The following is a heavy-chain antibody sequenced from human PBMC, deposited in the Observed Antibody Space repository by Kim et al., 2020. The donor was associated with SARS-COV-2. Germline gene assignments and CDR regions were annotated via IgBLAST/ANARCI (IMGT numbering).Heavy chain of an antibody. Sequence: GGSLRLSCAASGFTFSGSGMHWVRQAPGKGLEWVAVISYDGSNKYYGDSVKGRFTISRDNSKNTLYLQMNSLRGEDTAVYYCVKGDRGYTGYDKPPGHFEYWGQGTLVTVSS. J-gene: IGHJ4*02. CDR1: GFTFSGSG. D-gene: IGHD5-12*01. CDR3: VKGDRGYTGYDKPPGHFEY. V-gene: IGHV3-30*18. CDR2: ISYDGSNK.